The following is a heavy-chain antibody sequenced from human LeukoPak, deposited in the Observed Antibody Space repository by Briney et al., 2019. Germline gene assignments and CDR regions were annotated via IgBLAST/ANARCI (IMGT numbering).Heavy chain of an antibody. J-gene: IGHJ4*02. D-gene: IGHD5-12*01. Sequence: GGSLRLSCAASGFTVSSNYMSWVRQAPGKGLEWVSVIYSRGSTYYADSVKGRFTISRDNSKNTLYLQMNSLRAEDTAVYYCARSVAGLRLDAYWGQGTLVTVSS. CDR2: IYSRGST. V-gene: IGHV3-53*01. CDR1: GFTVSSNY. CDR3: ARSVAGLRLDAY.